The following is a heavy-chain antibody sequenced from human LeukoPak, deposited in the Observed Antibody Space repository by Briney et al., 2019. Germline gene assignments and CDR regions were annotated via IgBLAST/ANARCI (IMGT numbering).Heavy chain of an antibody. J-gene: IGHJ6*04. Sequence: PSQTLSLTCTVSGGSISSGSYYWSWIRQPAGKGLEWIGRIYTSGSTNYNPSLKSRVTISVDTSKNQFSLKLSSVTAADTAVYYCARGISAHNWNPLNVWGKGTTVTVSS. CDR3: ARGISAHNWNPLNV. V-gene: IGHV4-61*02. CDR2: IYTSGST. D-gene: IGHD1-1*01. CDR1: GGSISSGSYY.